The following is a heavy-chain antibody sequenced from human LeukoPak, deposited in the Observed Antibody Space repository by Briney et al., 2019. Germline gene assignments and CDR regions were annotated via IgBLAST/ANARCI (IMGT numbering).Heavy chain of an antibody. Sequence: ASVKVSCKASGYTFTGYYMHWVRQAPGQGLEWMGWINPNSGGTNYAQKFQGRVTMTRDTYISTAYMELSRLRSDDAAVYYCARDVVVVPAAPDYWGQGTLVTVSS. V-gene: IGHV1-2*02. J-gene: IGHJ4*02. CDR3: ARDVVVVPAAPDY. CDR1: GYTFTGYY. CDR2: INPNSGGT. D-gene: IGHD2-2*01.